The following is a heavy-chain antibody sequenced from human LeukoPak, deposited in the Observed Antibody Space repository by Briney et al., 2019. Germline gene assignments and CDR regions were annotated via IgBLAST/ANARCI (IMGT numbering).Heavy chain of an antibody. Sequence: GGSLRLSCAASGFTFSDYYMSWIRQAPGKGLEWVSYISSSSSYTNYADSVKGRFTISRDNAKKSLYLQMNSLRAEDTAVYYCARGRSGYGPFDAFDIWGQGTWVTVSS. J-gene: IGHJ3*02. CDR2: ISSSSSYT. D-gene: IGHD3-22*01. V-gene: IGHV3-11*05. CDR3: ARGRSGYGPFDAFDI. CDR1: GFTFSDYY.